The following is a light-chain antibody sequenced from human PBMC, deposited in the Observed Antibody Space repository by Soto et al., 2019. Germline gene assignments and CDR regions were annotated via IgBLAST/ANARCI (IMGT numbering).Light chain of an antibody. Sequence: DIQMPQSPSTLSGSVRDRVTITFLASHTISSWLAWYQQKPGKAPKLLIYKASTLKSGVPSRFSGSGSGTEFTLTISSLEPEDFAVYYCQQRSNWRLTFGGGTKVDIK. CDR3: QQRSNWRLT. V-gene: IGKV1-5*03. CDR2: KAS. CDR1: HTISSW. J-gene: IGKJ4*01.